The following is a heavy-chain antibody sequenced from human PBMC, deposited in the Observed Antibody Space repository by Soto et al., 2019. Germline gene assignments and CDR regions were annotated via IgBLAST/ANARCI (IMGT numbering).Heavy chain of an antibody. V-gene: IGHV3-23*01. CDR2: ISGGGDTT. Sequence: EVQLLDSGGGLVQPGGSLRLSCAASGFTFNNYAMTWVRQAPGKGLEWVSAISGGGDTTSYADFVKGRFTVSRDGSKNTLYLQMSSLRAEDTALYYCAKGRGGSGSLTPRVDFWGQGTLVTVSS. D-gene: IGHD3-10*01. CDR1: GFTFNNYA. J-gene: IGHJ4*02. CDR3: AKGRGGSGSLTPRVDF.